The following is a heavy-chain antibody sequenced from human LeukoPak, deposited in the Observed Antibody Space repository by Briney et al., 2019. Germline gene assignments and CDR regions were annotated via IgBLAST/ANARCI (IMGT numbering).Heavy chain of an antibody. D-gene: IGHD6-25*01. Sequence: AGGSLRLSCAASGFTFNSYWMSWVRQAPGKGLEWLANIKQDGSEKYYVDSVKGRFTISRGNDKNSLYLQMNSLRAEDTAVYFCARLCSGVNRYFDYWGQGILVTVSS. V-gene: IGHV3-7*01. CDR2: IKQDGSEK. J-gene: IGHJ4*02. CDR3: ARLCSGVNRYFDY. CDR1: GFTFNSYW.